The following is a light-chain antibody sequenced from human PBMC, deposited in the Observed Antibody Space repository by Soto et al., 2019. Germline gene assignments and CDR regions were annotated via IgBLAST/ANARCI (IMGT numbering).Light chain of an antibody. CDR1: QAIRSD. V-gene: IGKV3-15*01. J-gene: IGKJ4*01. Sequence: EIVMTQSPVALSVSPGERATLSCRASQAIRSDLAWYQQKPGQAPRLLISDVSTRATGIPARFNGSGSGTELTLAISSLQFEDFAVYYCHQYNTWPLTFGGGTKVDIK. CDR3: HQYNTWPLT. CDR2: DVS.